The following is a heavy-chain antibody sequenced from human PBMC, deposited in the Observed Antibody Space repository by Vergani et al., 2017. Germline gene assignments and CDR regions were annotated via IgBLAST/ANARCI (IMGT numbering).Heavy chain of an antibody. J-gene: IGHJ4*02. D-gene: IGHD3-10*01. V-gene: IGHV3-7*04. CDR3: ARGKRITMVRGVIITAVSTDC. Sequence: EVQLVESGGGLVQPGGSLRLSCASSGFTFSSYWMSWVRQAPGKGLEWVANIKQDGSEKYYVDSVKGRFTISRDHAKNSLYLQMNSLRAEDTAVYYCARGKRITMVRGVIITAVSTDCWGGGTLVAV. CDR2: IKQDGSEK. CDR1: GFTFSSYW.